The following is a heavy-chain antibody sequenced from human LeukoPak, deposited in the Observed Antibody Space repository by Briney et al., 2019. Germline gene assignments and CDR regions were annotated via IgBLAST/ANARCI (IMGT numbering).Heavy chain of an antibody. CDR2: IYPDDSDT. V-gene: IGHV5-51*01. CDR1: GYDFTTYW. D-gene: IGHD3-10*01. CDR3: ARHAHYGSGTYL. J-gene: IGHJ4*02. Sequence: GGSLKISCKGSGYDFTTYWIGWVRQVPGKGLEGMGIIYPDDSDTKYSPSFQGQVTISADKSISTTYLQWSSLKASDTAMYYCARHAHYGSGTYLWGQGTLVTVSS.